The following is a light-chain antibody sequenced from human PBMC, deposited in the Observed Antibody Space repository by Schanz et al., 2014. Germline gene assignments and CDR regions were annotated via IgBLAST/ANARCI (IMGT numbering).Light chain of an antibody. CDR2: DVS. J-gene: IGLJ3*02. V-gene: IGLV2-14*03. Sequence: QSALTQPASVSGSPGQSITISCTGTSSDVGPYNYVSWYQHHPGKAPKLMIYDVSDRPSGVSNRFSGSKSGNTASLTISGLQTEDEADYYCSSYKSSPSWVFGGGTKLTVL. CDR3: SSYKSSPSWV. CDR1: SSDVGPYNY.